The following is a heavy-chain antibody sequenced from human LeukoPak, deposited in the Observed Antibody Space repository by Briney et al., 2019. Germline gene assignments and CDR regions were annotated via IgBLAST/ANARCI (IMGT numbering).Heavy chain of an antibody. CDR2: IYYSGST. CDR1: GGSISSGGYS. CDR3: ARADYGGSFDY. V-gene: IGHV4-30-2*05. D-gene: IGHD4-23*01. J-gene: IGHJ4*02. Sequence: SETLSLTCAVSGGSISSGGYSWSWIRQPPGKGLEWIGYIYYSGSTYYNPSLKSRVTISVDTSKNQFSLKLSSVTAADTAVYYCARADYGGSFDYWGQGTLVTVSS.